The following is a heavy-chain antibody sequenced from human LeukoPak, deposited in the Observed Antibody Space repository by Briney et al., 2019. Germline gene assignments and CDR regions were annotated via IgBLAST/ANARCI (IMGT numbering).Heavy chain of an antibody. CDR3: ATEVNHEDTAMGDY. Sequence: ASVKVSCKASGYTFTGYYMHWVRQAPGQGLEWMGWINPNSGGTNYAQKFQGRVTMTRDTSISTAYMELSRLRSDDTAVYYCATEVNHEDTAMGDYWGQGTLVTVSS. V-gene: IGHV1-2*02. J-gene: IGHJ4*02. CDR1: GYTFTGYY. CDR2: INPNSGGT. D-gene: IGHD5-18*01.